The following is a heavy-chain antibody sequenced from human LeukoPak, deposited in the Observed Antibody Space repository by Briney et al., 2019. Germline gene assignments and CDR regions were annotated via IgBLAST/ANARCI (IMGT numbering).Heavy chain of an antibody. Sequence: SQTLSLTCTVSGGSISSGSYYWNWIRQPAGKGLEWIGRIYASGSTNYNPSLKSRVTISLDTSKNQFSLKLISVTAADTAVYYCARKGDYWGQGTLVTVSS. CDR1: GGSISSGSYY. CDR3: ARKGDY. J-gene: IGHJ4*02. V-gene: IGHV4-61*02. CDR2: IYASGST.